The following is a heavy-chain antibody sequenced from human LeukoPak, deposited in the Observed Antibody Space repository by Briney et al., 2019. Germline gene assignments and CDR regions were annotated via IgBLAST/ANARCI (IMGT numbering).Heavy chain of an antibody. CDR3: ARNRAAARAPFDY. CDR1: GGSFSGYY. V-gene: IGHV4-34*01. CDR2: INHSGST. D-gene: IGHD2-2*01. Sequence: SGTLSLTCAVYGGSFSGYYWSWIRQPPGKGLEWIGEINHSGSTNYNPSLKSRVTISVDTSKNQFSLKLSSVTAADTAVYYCARNRAAARAPFDYWGQGTLVTVSS. J-gene: IGHJ4*02.